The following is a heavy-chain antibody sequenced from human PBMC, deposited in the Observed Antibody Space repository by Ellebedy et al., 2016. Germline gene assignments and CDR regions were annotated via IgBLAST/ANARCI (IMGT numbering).Heavy chain of an antibody. Sequence: ASVKVSCKASGYSFTSYGINWVRQAPGQGLEWLGWISGYTGNTNYGEKIQGRATMTTDTSTSTAYMELRSLRSDDTAVYYCARVFYYGSESQGGNYYYYMDVWGKGTTVTVSS. D-gene: IGHD3-10*01. J-gene: IGHJ6*03. CDR3: ARVFYYGSESQGGNYYYYMDV. V-gene: IGHV1-18*01. CDR1: GYSFTSYG. CDR2: ISGYTGNT.